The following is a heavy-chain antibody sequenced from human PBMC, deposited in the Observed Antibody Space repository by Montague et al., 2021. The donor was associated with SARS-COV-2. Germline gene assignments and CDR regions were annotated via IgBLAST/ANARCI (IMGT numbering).Heavy chain of an antibody. CDR2: IYYSGTA. V-gene: IGHV4-39*07. CDR3: ARASFYYGSGSHYNNWFDS. D-gene: IGHD3-10*01. CDR1: GGSITYSSYY. Sequence: SETLSLTCTMSGGSITYSSYYWGWIRLPPGKGPEWIGSIYYSGTAYYNASLKSRVTMSLDMSKNQLSLRLKSTTAADTALYFCARASFYYGSGSHYNNWFDSWGQGTVVTVSS. J-gene: IGHJ5*01.